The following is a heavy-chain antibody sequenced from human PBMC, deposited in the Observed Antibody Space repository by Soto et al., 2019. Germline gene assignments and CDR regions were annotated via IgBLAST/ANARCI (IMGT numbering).Heavy chain of an antibody. J-gene: IGHJ2*01. V-gene: IGHV3-23*01. CDR3: ANPGDPYYWYFDL. CDR2: ISGSGGST. CDR1: GFTFSSYA. D-gene: IGHD7-27*01. Sequence: GGSLRLSCAASGFTFSSYAMSWVRQAPGKGLEWVSAISGSGGSTYYADSVKGRFTISRDNSKNTLYLQMNSLRAEDTAVYYCANPGDPYYWYFDLWGRGTLVTVSS.